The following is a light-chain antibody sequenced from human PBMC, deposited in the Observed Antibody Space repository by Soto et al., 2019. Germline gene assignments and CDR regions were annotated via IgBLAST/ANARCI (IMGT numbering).Light chain of an antibody. J-gene: IGKJ1*01. V-gene: IGKV3-20*01. CDR3: QQYGSSGT. CDR1: QNISRS. CDR2: GAS. Sequence: TQSPATLSLSPGERATLSCRASQNISRSLAWYQQKPGQAPRLLIYGASNRATGIPDRFSGSGSGTDFTLTISRLEPEDFAVYYCQQYGSSGTFGQGTKVDIK.